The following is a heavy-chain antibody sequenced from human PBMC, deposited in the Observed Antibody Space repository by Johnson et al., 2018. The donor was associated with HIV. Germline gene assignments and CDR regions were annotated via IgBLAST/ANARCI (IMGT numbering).Heavy chain of an antibody. CDR2: IKQDGSEK. CDR3: ARVVRDGYNSNAFDI. J-gene: IGHJ3*02. V-gene: IGHV3-7*01. Sequence: VQLVESGGGLVQPGGSLRLSCAVSGFTFSSYWMNWVRQAPGKGLEWVANIKQDGSEKDDVESVKGRFTISRDNARNSLYLQMNSLRAEDTAVYDCARVVRDGYNSNAFDIWGQGTMVTVSS. D-gene: IGHD5-24*01. CDR1: GFTFSSYW.